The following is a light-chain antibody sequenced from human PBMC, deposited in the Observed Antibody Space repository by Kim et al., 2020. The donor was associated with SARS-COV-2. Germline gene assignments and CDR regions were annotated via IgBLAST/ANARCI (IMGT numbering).Light chain of an antibody. V-gene: IGKV3D-20*01. Sequence: EIVLTQSPDTLSLSPGERATLSCGASHSVSLNYVAWFQQKPGLAPRLLIYDASTRGRGIPDRFSGSGSGTDFTLTISRLEPEDSAVYYCHQYGSSPNAFGQGTKLEIK. CDR3: HQYGSSPNA. J-gene: IGKJ2*01. CDR1: HSVSLNY. CDR2: DAS.